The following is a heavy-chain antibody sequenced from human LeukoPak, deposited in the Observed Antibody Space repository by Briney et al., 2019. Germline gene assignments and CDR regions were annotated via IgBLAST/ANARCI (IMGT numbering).Heavy chain of an antibody. D-gene: IGHD4-17*01. CDR2: INHSGST. V-gene: IGHV4-34*01. Sequence: PSETLSLTCAVYGGSFSGYYWSWIRQPPGKGLERIGEINHSGSTNYNPSLKSRVTISVDTSKNQFSLKLSSVTAADTAVYYCARGTVTRYYYYYMDVWGKGTTVTVSS. CDR1: GGSFSGYY. CDR3: ARGTVTRYYYYYMDV. J-gene: IGHJ6*03.